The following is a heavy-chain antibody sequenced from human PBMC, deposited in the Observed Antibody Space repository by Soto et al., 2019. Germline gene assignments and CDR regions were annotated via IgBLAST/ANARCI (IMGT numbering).Heavy chain of an antibody. D-gene: IGHD2-15*01. CDR3: ATSEGDCGGGSCYNYFYYYGMDV. J-gene: IGHJ6*02. V-gene: IGHV1-3*01. CDR2: LSVGNGDA. Sequence: ASVKVSCKASGDTRTDFSMHWVRQAPGQRPEWMGWLSVGNGDAKYSQKFQGRVTITRDTSARTAYMELSNLRSEDTAVYYCATSEGDCGGGSCYNYFYYYGMDVWGQGTTVTVSS. CDR1: GDTRTDFS.